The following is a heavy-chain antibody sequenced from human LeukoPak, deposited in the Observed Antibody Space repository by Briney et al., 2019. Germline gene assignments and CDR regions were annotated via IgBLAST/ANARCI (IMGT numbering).Heavy chain of an antibody. J-gene: IGHJ3*02. D-gene: IGHD1-26*01. CDR2: IHCTGTT. V-gene: IGHV4-59*08. Sequence: PSETLSLTCIVSGGSINNHYWPWIRETPGKGLEWIGDIHCTGTTKYNPSLKRRVTISIDTSKNQFSLELSSVTATDTAVYFCATNRAGTYDRPFDIWGQGTMVTVSS. CDR3: ATNRAGTYDRPFDI. CDR1: GGSINNHY.